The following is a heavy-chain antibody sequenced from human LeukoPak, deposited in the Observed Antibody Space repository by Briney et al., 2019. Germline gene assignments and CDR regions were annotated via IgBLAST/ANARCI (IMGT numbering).Heavy chain of an antibody. V-gene: IGHV1-2*02. Sequence: ASVKVSCKAAGYTFTRYYIHLVRQAPGQGLEWMGWINPNSGGTNYAQKFQGRVTMTRDTSISTAYMELSRLRSDDTAVYYCARGDILTGYYYYYYMDVWGKGTTVTISS. J-gene: IGHJ6*03. CDR3: ARGDILTGYYYYYYMDV. CDR2: INPNSGGT. D-gene: IGHD3-9*01. CDR1: GYTFTRYY.